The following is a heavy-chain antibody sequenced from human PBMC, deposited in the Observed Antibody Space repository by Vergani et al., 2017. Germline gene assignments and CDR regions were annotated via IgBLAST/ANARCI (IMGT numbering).Heavy chain of an antibody. Sequence: EVQLLQSGGGVIQPGGSVRLSCAASGFTFSACPMTWVRHAPGKGLEWVSAISARYPSTYYADSVKGRFTISIDNSKNMLYLQMNSLRAEDTAVYYCARLSYDTTPYLQGGYDCWGQGTLVAVSS. V-gene: IGHV3-23*01. D-gene: IGHD3-22*01. CDR2: ISARYPST. CDR3: ARLSYDTTPYLQGGYDC. J-gene: IGHJ4*02. CDR1: GFTFSACP.